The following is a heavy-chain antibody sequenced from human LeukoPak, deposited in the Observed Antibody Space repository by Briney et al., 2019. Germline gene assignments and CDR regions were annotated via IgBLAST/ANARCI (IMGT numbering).Heavy chain of an antibody. Sequence: ASVKVSCTASGYTFSNYIISWVRQAPGQGLEWMGCISAYNGNTNYAQKFQGRVTMTTDTSTSTAYMELRSLRSDDTAIYYCARDRSSSDYWGQGTLVTVSS. V-gene: IGHV1-18*04. CDR3: ARDRSSSDY. D-gene: IGHD3-10*01. CDR1: GYTFSNYI. CDR2: ISAYNGNT. J-gene: IGHJ4*02.